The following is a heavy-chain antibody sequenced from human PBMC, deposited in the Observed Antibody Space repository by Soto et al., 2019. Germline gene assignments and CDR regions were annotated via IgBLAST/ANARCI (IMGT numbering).Heavy chain of an antibody. CDR2: IYYSGST. V-gene: IGHV4-31*03. J-gene: IGHJ4*02. D-gene: IGHD5-12*01. CDR3: ARDGYNLPFDY. CDR1: GGSISSVGYY. Sequence: SETLSLTCTVSGGSISSVGYYWRWIRQHPGKGLEWIGYIYYSGSTYYNPSLKSRVTISVDTSKNQFSLRLSSVTAADTAVYYCARDGYNLPFDYWGQGTLVTVSS.